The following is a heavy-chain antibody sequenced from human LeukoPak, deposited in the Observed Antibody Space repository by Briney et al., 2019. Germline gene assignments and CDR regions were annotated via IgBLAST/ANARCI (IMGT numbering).Heavy chain of an antibody. D-gene: IGHD3-10*01. CDR2: ISAYNGNT. V-gene: IGHV1-18*01. CDR1: GYTFTSYG. CDR3: ARVNMVRGVLYYYYMDV. J-gene: IGHJ6*03. Sequence: WASVKVSCKASGYTFTSYGISWVRQAPGQGLEWMGWISAYNGNTNYAQKLQGRVTMTTDTSTSTAYMELRSLRSDDTAVYYCARVNMVRGVLYYYYMDVWGKGTTVTVSS.